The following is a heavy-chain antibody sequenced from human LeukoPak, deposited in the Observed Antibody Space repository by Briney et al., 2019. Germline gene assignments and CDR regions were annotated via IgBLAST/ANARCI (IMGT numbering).Heavy chain of an antibody. CDR2: IYHSGST. J-gene: IGHJ4*02. D-gene: IGHD4-4*01. Sequence: PSQTLSLTCAVSGGSISSGGYSWSWIRQPPGKGLEWIGYIYHSGSTYYNPSLKSRVTISVDTSKNQFSLKLSSVTAADTAVYYCARSPTVTTYAYWGQGTLVTVSS. V-gene: IGHV4-30-2*01. CDR1: GGSISSGGYS. CDR3: ARSPTVTTYAY.